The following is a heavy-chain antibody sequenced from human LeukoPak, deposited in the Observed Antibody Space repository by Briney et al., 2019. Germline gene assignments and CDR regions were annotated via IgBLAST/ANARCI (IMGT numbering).Heavy chain of an antibody. CDR2: ISGSGNRT. V-gene: IGHV3-23*01. Sequence: HTGGSLRLSCAVSGFTFSSYAISWVRQAPGKGLEWVSTISGSGNRTYYAQSVKGRFTLSRDNSKNTLYLQMNSLRAEDTAVYYCAKDTEGSMVVALYYFDYWGQGTLVTVSS. J-gene: IGHJ4*02. CDR1: GFTFSSYA. CDR3: AKDTEGSMVVALYYFDY. D-gene: IGHD2-15*01.